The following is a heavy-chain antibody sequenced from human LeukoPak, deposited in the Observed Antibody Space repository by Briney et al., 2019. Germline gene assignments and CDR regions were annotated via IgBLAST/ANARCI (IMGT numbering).Heavy chain of an antibody. CDR2: ISSSSSYT. CDR3: ARLRRPRGIAVGAAPFDY. Sequence: PGRSLRLSCAASGFTFSDYYMSWIRQAPGKGLEWVSYISSSSSYTNYADSVKGRFTISRDNAKNSLYLQMNSLRAEDTAVYYCARLRRPRGIAVGAAPFDYWGQGTLVTVSS. J-gene: IGHJ4*02. CDR1: GFTFSDYY. D-gene: IGHD6-19*01. V-gene: IGHV3-11*06.